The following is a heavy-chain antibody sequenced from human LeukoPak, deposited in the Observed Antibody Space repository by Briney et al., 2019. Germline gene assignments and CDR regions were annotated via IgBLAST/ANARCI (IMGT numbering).Heavy chain of an antibody. J-gene: IGHJ5*02. CDR1: GGTFSSYA. D-gene: IGHD1-26*01. CDR2: INPSGTTT. V-gene: IGHV1-46*01. Sequence: ASVKVSCKASGGTFSSYAISWVRQAPGQGLEWMGLINPSGTTTNYAQKFRGRVTMTRDLSTSTDYMELSSLRSDDTAVYFCARDNSVGDYAWWFDPWGQGTLDTVSS. CDR3: ARDNSVGDYAWWFDP.